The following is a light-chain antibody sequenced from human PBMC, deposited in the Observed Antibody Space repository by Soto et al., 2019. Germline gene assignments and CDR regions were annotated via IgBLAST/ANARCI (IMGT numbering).Light chain of an antibody. J-gene: IGKJ5*01. V-gene: IGKV1-33*01. Sequence: NQMTQSTSSLSTSVGYRVTITCQASQNINNYLNWYQQKPGRAPKLLIYDASNLEAGVPSRFRGSGSGTDFTFTISRLQPEDIATYYCQQYENRPTFGQGTRLEIK. CDR2: DAS. CDR1: QNINNY. CDR3: QQYENRPT.